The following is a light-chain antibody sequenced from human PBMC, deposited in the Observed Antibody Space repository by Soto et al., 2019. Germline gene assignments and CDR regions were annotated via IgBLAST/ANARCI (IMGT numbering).Light chain of an antibody. Sequence: QTVVTQPPSVSGAPGQRVIISCTGNSSNIGTGYDVHWYQQLPGRAPKLLIYDNNNRPSGVPDRFSGSKSGTSASLAITGLQPEDEADYYCQSYDSGLSGCVFGGGTQLTVL. V-gene: IGLV1-40*01. CDR3: QSYDSGLSGCV. CDR2: DNN. J-gene: IGLJ7*01. CDR1: SSNIGTGYD.